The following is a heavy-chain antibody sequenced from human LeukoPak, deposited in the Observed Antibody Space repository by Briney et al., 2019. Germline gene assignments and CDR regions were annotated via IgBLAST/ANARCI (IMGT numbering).Heavy chain of an antibody. CDR3: ARGRMAAAGRPFDP. Sequence: ASVKVSCKASGYTFTGYYMHWVRQAPGQGLEWMGWINPNSGGTNYAQKFQGRVTMTRDTSIRTAYMELSRLRSDDTAVYYCARGRMAAAGRPFDPWGQGTLVTVSS. D-gene: IGHD6-13*01. CDR1: GYTFTGYY. V-gene: IGHV1-2*02. J-gene: IGHJ5*02. CDR2: INPNSGGT.